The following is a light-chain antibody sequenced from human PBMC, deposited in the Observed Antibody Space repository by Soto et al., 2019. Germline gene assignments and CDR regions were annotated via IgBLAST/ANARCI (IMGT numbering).Light chain of an antibody. Sequence: DIQMTQSPSSLSASVGDRVTITCRANQDISYYLAWYQQKQGKVPKLLIYAASTLQSGVPSRFSGSGSGTEFTLTISSLQSEDFAVYYCQQYNNWPPITFGQGTRLEIK. V-gene: IGKV1-27*01. CDR2: AAS. CDR3: QQYNNWPPIT. J-gene: IGKJ5*01. CDR1: QDISYY.